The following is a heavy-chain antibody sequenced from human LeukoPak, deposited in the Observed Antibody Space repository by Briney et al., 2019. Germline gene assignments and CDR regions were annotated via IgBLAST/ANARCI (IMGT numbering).Heavy chain of an antibody. CDR3: ARDHYYDSSGYTRSADY. CDR2: ISAYNGNT. CDR1: GYTFTSYG. V-gene: IGHV1-18*01. J-gene: IGHJ4*02. D-gene: IGHD3-22*01. Sequence: ASVKVSCKASGYTFTSYGIRWVRQAPGQGLEWMGWISAYNGNTNYAQKLQGRVTMTTDTSTSTAYKELRSLRSDDTAVYYCARDHYYDSSGYTRSADYWGQGTLVTVSS.